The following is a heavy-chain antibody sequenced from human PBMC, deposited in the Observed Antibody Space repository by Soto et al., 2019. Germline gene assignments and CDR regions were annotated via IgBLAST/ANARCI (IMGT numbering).Heavy chain of an antibody. D-gene: IGHD5-18*01. CDR3: ARDPGYTYGRGLDY. CDR1: GGSINSGGYY. V-gene: IGHV4-31*03. J-gene: IGHJ4*02. CDR2: ISYSGST. Sequence: QVQLQESGPGLVKPSQTLSLTCTVSGGSINSGGYYWSWIRQRPGKGLEWIGYISYSGSTYYNPSPKSRVTISIDTSKNQFSLRLNSVTAADTAVYYCARDPGYTYGRGLDYWGQGALVTVSS.